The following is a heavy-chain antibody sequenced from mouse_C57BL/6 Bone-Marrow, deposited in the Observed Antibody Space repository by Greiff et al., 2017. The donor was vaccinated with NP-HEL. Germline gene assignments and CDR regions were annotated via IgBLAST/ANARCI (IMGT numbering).Heavy chain of an antibody. D-gene: IGHD2-4*01. J-gene: IGHJ3*01. CDR1: GYSITSGYY. Sequence: VQLQQSGPGLVKPSPSLSLSCSVSGYSITSGYYWNWIRQLPGNKLEWMGYIRYDGSNNYNPSLKNRISITRDTSKNQFFLKLNSVTTEDTATYYCARDPDYDGAYWGQGTLVTVSA. CDR3: ARDPDYDGAY. CDR2: IRYDGSN. V-gene: IGHV3-6*01.